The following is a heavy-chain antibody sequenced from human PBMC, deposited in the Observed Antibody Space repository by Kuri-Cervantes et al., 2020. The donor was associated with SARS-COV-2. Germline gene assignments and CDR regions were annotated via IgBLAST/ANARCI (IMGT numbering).Heavy chain of an antibody. CDR1: GFTFSSYA. V-gene: IGHV3-23*03. J-gene: IGHJ3*02. D-gene: IGHD3-10*01. CDR2: IYSGGSST. CDR3: ANLLVGFGDALDI. Sequence: LSLTCAASGFTFSSYAISWVRQAPGKGLEWVSVIYSGGSSTYYADSVKGRFTISGDNSKNTLYLQMNSLRAEDTAVYYCANLLVGFGDALDIWGQGTMVTVSS.